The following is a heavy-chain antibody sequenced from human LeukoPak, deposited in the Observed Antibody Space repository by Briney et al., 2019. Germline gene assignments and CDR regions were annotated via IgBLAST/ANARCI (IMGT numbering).Heavy chain of an antibody. CDR3: AGSHYYDSSGSQNNWFDP. Sequence: SETLSLTCAVYGGSFSGHYWSWIRQPPGKGLEWIGEINHSGSTNYNPSLKSRVTISVDTSKNQFSLKLSSVTAADTAVYYCAGSHYYDSSGSQNNWFDPWGQGTLVTVSS. CDR2: INHSGST. J-gene: IGHJ5*02. CDR1: GGSFSGHY. V-gene: IGHV4-34*01. D-gene: IGHD3-22*01.